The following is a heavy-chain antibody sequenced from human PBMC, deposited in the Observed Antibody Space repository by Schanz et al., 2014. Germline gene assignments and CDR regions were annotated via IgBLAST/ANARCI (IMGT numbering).Heavy chain of an antibody. D-gene: IGHD3-10*01. CDR1: GFVFGDYY. Sequence: QVQVVQSGGGLVKPGGSLRLSCAASGFVFGDYYMAWIRQAPGKGPEYVSYISSGGTTTYHSDSVKGRFTISRDNSKNTLYLQMNSLRPEDTAVYYCARGGFGEVSYFDYWGQGTLVTVSS. CDR2: ISSGGTTT. J-gene: IGHJ4*02. CDR3: ARGGFGEVSYFDY. V-gene: IGHV3-11*04.